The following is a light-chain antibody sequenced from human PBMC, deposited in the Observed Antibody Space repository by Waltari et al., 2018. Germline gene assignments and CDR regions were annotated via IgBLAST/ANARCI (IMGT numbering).Light chain of an antibody. CDR1: QRISNW. Sequence: DIQMTQSPSTLSASVGDRVTITCRASQRISNWLAWYQPKPGKAPKLLIYKASTLESGVPSRFSGSGSGTEFTLTISSLQPDDFATYYCQQYNSYSLLTFGGGTKVEIK. J-gene: IGKJ4*01. CDR2: KAS. V-gene: IGKV1-5*03. CDR3: QQYNSYSLLT.